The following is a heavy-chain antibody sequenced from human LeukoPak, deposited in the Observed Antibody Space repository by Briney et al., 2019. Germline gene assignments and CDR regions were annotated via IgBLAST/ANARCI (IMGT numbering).Heavy chain of an antibody. Sequence: PSETLSLTCAVYGGSFSGYYWSWIRQPPGKGLEWIGEINHSGSTNYNPSLNSRVTISVDTSKNQFSLKLSSVTAADTAVYYCASALSGSYYFGYYYYGMDVWGQGTAVTVSS. CDR1: GGSFSGYY. J-gene: IGHJ6*02. D-gene: IGHD3-10*01. CDR2: INHSGST. CDR3: ASALSGSYYFGYYYYGMDV. V-gene: IGHV4-34*01.